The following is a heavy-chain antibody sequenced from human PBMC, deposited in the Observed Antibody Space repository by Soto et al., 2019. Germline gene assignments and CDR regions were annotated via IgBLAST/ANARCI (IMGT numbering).Heavy chain of an antibody. V-gene: IGHV3-72*01. CDR2: TRNKANSYTT. D-gene: IGHD1-26*01. J-gene: IGHJ5*02. CDR3: ARGSGSYLLWFDP. Sequence: EVQLVESGGGLVQPGGSLRLSCAASGFIFSDHYMDWVRQAPGKGLEWVGRTRNKANSYTTEYAASVKGRFTISRDDPKNSLHLQMNSLKTEDTAVYYCARGSGSYLLWFDPWGQGTLVTVSS. CDR1: GFIFSDHY.